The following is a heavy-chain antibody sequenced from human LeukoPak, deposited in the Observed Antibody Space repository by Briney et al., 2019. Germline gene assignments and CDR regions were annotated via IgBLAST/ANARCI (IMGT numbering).Heavy chain of an antibody. Sequence: PSETLSLTCTASGGSISSYYWSWIRQPAGKGLEWIGRIYTSGSTNYNPSLKSRVTMSVDTSKNQFSLKLSSVTAADTAVYYCARESRYISSWYTDYWGQGTLVTVSS. J-gene: IGHJ4*02. CDR1: GGSISSYY. CDR2: IYTSGST. CDR3: ARESRYISSWYTDY. D-gene: IGHD6-13*01. V-gene: IGHV4-4*07.